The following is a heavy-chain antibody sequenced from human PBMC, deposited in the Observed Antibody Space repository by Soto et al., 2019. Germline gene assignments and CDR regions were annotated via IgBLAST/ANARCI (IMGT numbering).Heavy chain of an antibody. CDR2: VFHSGGT. Sequence: QLQLQESGPGLVKPSETVSLTCTVSAGPISGSPYYWGWIRQPPGKGLEWIGSVFHSGGTYYNPSLKSRVTISIDTSRNQFSLKLNSVTAADTAVYYCARPKIGTPAAGYDLWGQGTLVTVSS. CDR1: AGPISGSPYY. D-gene: IGHD6-13*01. J-gene: IGHJ5*02. V-gene: IGHV4-39*01. CDR3: ARPKIGTPAAGYDL.